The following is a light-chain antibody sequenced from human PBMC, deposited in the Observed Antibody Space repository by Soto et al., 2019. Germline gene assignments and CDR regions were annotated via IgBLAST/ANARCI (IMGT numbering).Light chain of an antibody. CDR1: QGISKF. V-gene: IGKV1-27*01. Sequence: DIQMTQSPSSLSASVGDRVTITCRASQGISKFLAWYQQKPGKVPKLLIYAASTLQTGVPSRFSGSGSGTDFTLTISSLQPEDFASYYCQKYNSVPWTFGQGTKVEIK. J-gene: IGKJ1*01. CDR3: QKYNSVPWT. CDR2: AAS.